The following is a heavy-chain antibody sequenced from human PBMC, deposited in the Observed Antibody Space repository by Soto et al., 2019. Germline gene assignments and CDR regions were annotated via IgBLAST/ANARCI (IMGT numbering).Heavy chain of an antibody. CDR3: ARGSGWYYLYYYGMDV. D-gene: IGHD6-19*01. CDR1: GFTFSSYA. CDR2: ISYDGSNK. Sequence: QVQLVESGGGVVQPGRSLRLSCAASGFTFSSYAMHWVRQAPGKGLEWVAVISYDGSNKYYADSVKGRFTISRDNSKNTLYLQMIGLRAEDTAVYYCARGSGWYYLYYYGMDVWGQGTTVTVSS. V-gene: IGHV3-30-3*01. J-gene: IGHJ6*02.